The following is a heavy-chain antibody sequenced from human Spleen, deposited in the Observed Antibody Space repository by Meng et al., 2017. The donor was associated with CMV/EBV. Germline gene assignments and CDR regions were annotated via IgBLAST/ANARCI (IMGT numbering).Heavy chain of an antibody. J-gene: IGHJ4*02. Sequence: GSINSGGYYWSWLRQRPGKGLEWIGYIYYSGSTYYNPSLKSRVTISVDTSKNQFSLKLSSVTAADTAVYYCARGLFEYSSSSHYFDYWGQGTLVTVSS. D-gene: IGHD6-6*01. CDR1: GSINSGGYY. CDR3: ARGLFEYSSSSHYFDY. V-gene: IGHV4-31*02. CDR2: IYYSGST.